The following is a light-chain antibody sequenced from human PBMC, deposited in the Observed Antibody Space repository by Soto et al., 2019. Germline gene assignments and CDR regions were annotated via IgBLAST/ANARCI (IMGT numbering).Light chain of an antibody. CDR2: WAS. Sequence: DIVMTQSPDSLAGSLGERATINCKSSQTVLYSSNNKTYLAWYQKRPGQPPKLLIYWASTRESGVPDRFSGSGSGTEFTLTISSLQAEDVAVYYCQQYYSTPRTFGQGTKVDIK. CDR1: QTVLYSSNNKTY. V-gene: IGKV4-1*01. J-gene: IGKJ2*01. CDR3: QQYYSTPRT.